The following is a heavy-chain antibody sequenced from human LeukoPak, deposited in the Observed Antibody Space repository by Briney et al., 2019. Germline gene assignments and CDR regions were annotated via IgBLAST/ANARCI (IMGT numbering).Heavy chain of an antibody. CDR3: AREDHDYFAMDV. CDR2: IYYRGNT. CDR1: GGSINSGGYY. V-gene: IGHV4-31*03. J-gene: IGHJ6*02. Sequence: SETLSLTCTVSGGSINSGGYYWSWIRQHPGKGLEWLGYIYYRGNTHYNSSLKSRVTISVDTSKNQFSLKLNSVTAADSAVYYCAREDHDYFAMDVWGQGTTVTVPS.